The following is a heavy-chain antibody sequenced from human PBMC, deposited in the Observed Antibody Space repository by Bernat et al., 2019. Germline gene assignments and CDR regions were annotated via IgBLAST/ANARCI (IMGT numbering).Heavy chain of an antibody. Sequence: QLQLQESGPGLVKPSETLSLTCTVSGGSISSSSYYWGWIRQPPGKGLEWIGSIYYSGSTYYNPSLKSRVTISVDTSKNQFSRKLSSVTAADTAVYYCARPSGYYYGAIDYWGQGTLVTVSS. CDR3: ARPSGYYYGAIDY. J-gene: IGHJ4*02. V-gene: IGHV4-39*01. CDR1: GGSISSSSYY. D-gene: IGHD3-22*01. CDR2: IYYSGST.